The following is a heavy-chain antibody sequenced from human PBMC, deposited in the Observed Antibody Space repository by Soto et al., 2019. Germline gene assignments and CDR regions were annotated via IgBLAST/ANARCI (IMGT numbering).Heavy chain of an antibody. V-gene: IGHV4-59*01. Sequence: SETLSLTCTVSGGSISSYFWNWIRQPPGKGLEWIGYVYDSGSTNYNPSLKSRVTIPVDTSKNQFSLKLSSVTAADTAVYYCEREYFFGGSCYSGLDYWGQGTLFTLSS. D-gene: IGHD2-15*01. CDR3: EREYFFGGSCYSGLDY. J-gene: IGHJ4*02. CDR1: GGSISSYF. CDR2: VYDSGST.